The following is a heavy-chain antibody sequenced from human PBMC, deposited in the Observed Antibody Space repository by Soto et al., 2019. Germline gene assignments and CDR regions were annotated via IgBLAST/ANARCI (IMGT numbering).Heavy chain of an antibody. CDR3: ARDVHSSGWYAVDY. Sequence: ASVKVSCKASGYTFTGYYMHWVRQAPGQGLEWMGWINPNSGGTNYAQKFQGWVTMTRDTSISTAYMELSRLRSDDTAVYFCARDVHSSGWYAVDYWGQGTLVTVSS. D-gene: IGHD6-19*01. J-gene: IGHJ4*02. CDR2: INPNSGGT. CDR1: GYTFTGYY. V-gene: IGHV1-2*04.